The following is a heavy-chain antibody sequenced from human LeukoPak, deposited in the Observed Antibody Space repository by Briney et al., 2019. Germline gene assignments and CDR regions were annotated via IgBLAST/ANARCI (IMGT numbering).Heavy chain of an antibody. Sequence: ASVKVSCKASGYTFTGYYIHWVRQAPGQGLEWMGWIDPKSGGTLYAQSFQGRVTMTRDTSITTAYMDVSSLGSDDTALYYCAGDNVVWSDNGVEDAFDIWGQGTMVTVTS. CDR3: AGDNVVWSDNGVEDAFDI. V-gene: IGHV1-2*02. CDR1: GYTFTGYY. CDR2: IDPKSGGT. D-gene: IGHD4-17*01. J-gene: IGHJ3*02.